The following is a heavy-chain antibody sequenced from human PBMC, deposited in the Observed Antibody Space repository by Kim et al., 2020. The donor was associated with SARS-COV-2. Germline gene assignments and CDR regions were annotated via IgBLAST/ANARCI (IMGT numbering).Heavy chain of an antibody. J-gene: IGHJ6*02. CDR3: ARDQGLGIVSLYGMDV. Sequence: SQTLSLTCAISGDSVSSNSAAWNWIRQSPSRGLEWLGRTYYRSKWYNDYAVSVKSRITINPDTSKNQFSLQLNSVTPEDTAVYYCARDQGLGIVSLYGMDVWGQGTTVTVSS. D-gene: IGHD7-27*01. CDR2: TYYRSKWYN. CDR1: GDSVSSNSAA. V-gene: IGHV6-1*01.